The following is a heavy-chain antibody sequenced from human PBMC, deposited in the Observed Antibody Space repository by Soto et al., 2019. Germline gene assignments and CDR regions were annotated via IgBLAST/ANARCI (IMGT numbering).Heavy chain of an antibody. CDR3: ARQEVAVPGFNAFDI. J-gene: IGHJ3*02. Sequence: QVQLVQSGAEVKKPGSSVKVSCKASGGTFSSYAISWVRQAPGQGLEWMGGIIPIFGTANYPQKFQGRVTITADKSTSTAYMELSRLRSEDTAVYHCARQEVAVPGFNAFDIWGEGTMVTVSS. V-gene: IGHV1-69*06. D-gene: IGHD6-19*01. CDR2: IIPIFGTA. CDR1: GGTFSSYA.